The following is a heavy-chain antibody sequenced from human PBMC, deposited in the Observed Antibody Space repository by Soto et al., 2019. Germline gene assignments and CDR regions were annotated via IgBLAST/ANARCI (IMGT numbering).Heavy chain of an antibody. CDR1: GYTFTGYY. CDR2: INPNSGGT. CDR3: ASERGGSPHLYDILTGYYYAY. J-gene: IGHJ4*02. Sequence: ASVKVSCKASGYTFTGYYMHWVRQAPGQGLEWMGWINPNSGGTNYAQKFQGRVTMTRDTSISTAYMELSRLRSDDTAVYYCASERGGSPHLYDILTGYYYAYWGQGTLVTVSS. V-gene: IGHV1-2*02. D-gene: IGHD3-9*01.